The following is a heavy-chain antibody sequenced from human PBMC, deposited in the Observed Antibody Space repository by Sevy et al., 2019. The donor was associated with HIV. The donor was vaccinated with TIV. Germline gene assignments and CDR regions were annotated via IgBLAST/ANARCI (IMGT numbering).Heavy chain of an antibody. V-gene: IGHV3-21*01. J-gene: IGHJ6*02. CDR2: ISSSSSYI. Sequence: GGSLRLSCAASGFTFSSYSMNWVHQAPGKGLEWVSSISSSSSYIYYADSVKGRFTISRDNAKNSLYLQMNSLRAEDTAVYYCARSPFYYGSGSYYLALRPHYYYGMDVWGQGTTVTVSS. D-gene: IGHD3-10*01. CDR1: GFTFSSYS. CDR3: ARSPFYYGSGSYYLALRPHYYYGMDV.